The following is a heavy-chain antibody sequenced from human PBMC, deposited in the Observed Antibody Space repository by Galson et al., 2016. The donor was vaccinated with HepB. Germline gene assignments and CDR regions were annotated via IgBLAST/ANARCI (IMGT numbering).Heavy chain of an antibody. CDR1: GYAFRSYG. CDR3: ARAFRECPTHFYY. J-gene: IGHJ4*02. D-gene: IGHD3-3*02. Sequence: SVKVSCKASGYAFRSYGISWVRQAPGQGLEWMGWISANNGHTRYAQKFQGRVTMTTDTSTTTAYMEVRGLRSDDTAVYYCARAFRECPTHFYYWTQGTLVTVPS. V-gene: IGHV1-18*01. CDR2: ISANNGHT.